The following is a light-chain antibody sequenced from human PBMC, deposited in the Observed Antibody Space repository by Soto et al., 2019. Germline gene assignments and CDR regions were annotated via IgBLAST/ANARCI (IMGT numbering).Light chain of an antibody. CDR1: QAITNN. Sequence: DIHLTQSPSSLSASVGDRVTITCRASQAITNNLAWYQQKPGNPPRLLIYEESTLHSGVPSRFSGRKVGTQFILTIDSLXPEDFATYYCQQVKSYPRTFGGGTKVEIK. CDR3: QQVKSYPRT. CDR2: EES. V-gene: IGKV1-9*01. J-gene: IGKJ4*01.